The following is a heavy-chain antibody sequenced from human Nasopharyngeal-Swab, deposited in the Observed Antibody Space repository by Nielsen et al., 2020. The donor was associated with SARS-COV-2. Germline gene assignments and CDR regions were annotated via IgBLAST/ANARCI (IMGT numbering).Heavy chain of an antibody. D-gene: IGHD3-3*02. V-gene: IGHV3-20*04. CDR3: ARVGLSDWYFDL. J-gene: IGHJ2*01. CDR2: INWNGGST. Sequence: GESLKISCAASGFTFDDYGMSWVRQAPGKGLEWVSGINWNGGSTGYADSVKGRFTISRDNAKNSLYLQMNSLRAEDTAVYYCARVGLSDWYFDLWGRGTLVTVSS. CDR1: GFTFDDYG.